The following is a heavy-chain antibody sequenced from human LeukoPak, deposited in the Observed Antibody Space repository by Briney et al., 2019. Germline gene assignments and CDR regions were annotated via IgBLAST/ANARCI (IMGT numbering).Heavy chain of an antibody. CDR3: ARDLVTVTKGFDI. CDR2: ISYIGST. Sequence: SETLSLTCAVSDDSFSSHYGTWLRQPPGKGLEWIGYISYIGSTNYNPSLKSRVTISIGTSRNQFSLRLSSVTAADTAVYYCARDLVTVTKGFDIWGQGTMVSVSS. J-gene: IGHJ3*02. D-gene: IGHD4-17*01. CDR1: DDSFSSHY. V-gene: IGHV4-59*11.